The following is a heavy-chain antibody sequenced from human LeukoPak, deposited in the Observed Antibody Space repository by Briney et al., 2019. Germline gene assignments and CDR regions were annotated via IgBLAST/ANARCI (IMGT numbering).Heavy chain of an antibody. CDR1: GFTVSNNY. J-gene: IGHJ5*02. CDR2: IDGDDST. Sequence: GGSLRLSCAASGFTVSNNYMIWVRQAPGKGLEWVSVIDGDDSTFYADSVKGRFTISRDNSKNTLYLQMNSLRAEDTAVYYCASKNIVVVTASLHYRFDPWGQGTLVTVSS. V-gene: IGHV3-66*01. D-gene: IGHD2-21*02. CDR3: ASKNIVVVTASLHYRFDP.